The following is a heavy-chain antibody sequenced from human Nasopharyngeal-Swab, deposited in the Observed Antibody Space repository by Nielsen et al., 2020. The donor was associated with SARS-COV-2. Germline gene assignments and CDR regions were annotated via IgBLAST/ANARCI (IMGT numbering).Heavy chain of an antibody. D-gene: IGHD3-10*01. V-gene: IGHV4-4*02. CDR2: IYHSGST. CDR3: ARDRWVVRVRNYGMDV. Sequence: ESLRLSCAVSGGSISSSNWWSWVRQPPGKGLEWIGEIYHSGSTNYNPSLKSRVTISVDTSKNQFSLKLSSVTAADTAVYYCARDRWVVRVRNYGMDVWGQGTTVTVSS. J-gene: IGHJ6*02. CDR1: GGSISSSNW.